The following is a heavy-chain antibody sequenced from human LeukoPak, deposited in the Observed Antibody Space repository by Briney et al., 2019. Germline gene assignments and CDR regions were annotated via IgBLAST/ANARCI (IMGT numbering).Heavy chain of an antibody. J-gene: IGHJ4*02. CDR1: GFTFSSYN. Sequence: SGRSLRLSCAASGFTFSSYNMHWVRQAPGKGLEWVALISSDGSNQYYADSVKGRFTISKDNSKNTLYLQMNSLRPEDTAMYYCAKDMGYRFGHGFDYWGQGSLVTVPS. V-gene: IGHV3-30*18. CDR2: ISSDGSNQ. CDR3: AKDMGYRFGHGFDY. D-gene: IGHD5-18*01.